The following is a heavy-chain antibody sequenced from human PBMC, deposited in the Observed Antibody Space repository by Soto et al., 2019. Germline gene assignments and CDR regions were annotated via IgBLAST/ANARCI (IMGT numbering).Heavy chain of an antibody. V-gene: IGHV4-31*03. D-gene: IGHD6-13*01. CDR3: ARAMRYSSSWSVDY. CDR2: IYYSGST. Sequence: QVQLQESGPGLVKPSQTLSLTCTVSGGSISSGGYYWSWIRQHPGKGLEWIGYIYYSGSTYYNPSLKSRVTISVDTSKNQFSLKLSSETAADTAVYYCARAMRYSSSWSVDYWGQGTLVTVSS. CDR1: GGSISSGGYY. J-gene: IGHJ4*02.